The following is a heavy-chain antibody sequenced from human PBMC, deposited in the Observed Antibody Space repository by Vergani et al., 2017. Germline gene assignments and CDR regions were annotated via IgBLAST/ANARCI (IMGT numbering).Heavy chain of an antibody. CDR1: GFTFSSYS. V-gene: IGHV3-48*01. J-gene: IGHJ6*02. CDR2: ISSSSSTI. D-gene: IGHD2-2*01. CDR3: ARTQYWSSTSCPGSLYYYYGMDV. Sequence: EVQLVESGGGLVQPGGSLRLSCAASGFTFSSYSMNWVRQAPGKGLEWVSYISSSSSTIYYAASVKGRFTITREKAKNALYLKMNSLRAADTAVYYCARTQYWSSTSCPGSLYYYYGMDVWGQGTTVTVSS.